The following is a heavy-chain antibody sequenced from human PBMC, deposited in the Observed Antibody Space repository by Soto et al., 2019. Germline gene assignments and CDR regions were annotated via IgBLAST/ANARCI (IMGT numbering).Heavy chain of an antibody. CDR2: INGGNGQT. J-gene: IGHJ5*02. Sequence: ASVKVSCKASGYTFSNYALHWVRQAPGQRLEWMGWINGGNGQTKYTQKFQGRVTITRDTSASAAYMELSSLTSEDTAVYYCARVGFDWPYSASNWFDPWGQGTLVTVPS. CDR3: ARVGFDWPYSASNWFDP. V-gene: IGHV1-3*01. CDR1: GYTFSNYA. D-gene: IGHD3-9*01.